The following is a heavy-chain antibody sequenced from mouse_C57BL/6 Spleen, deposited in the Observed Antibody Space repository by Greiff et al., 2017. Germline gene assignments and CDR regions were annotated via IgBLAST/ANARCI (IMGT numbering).Heavy chain of an antibody. D-gene: IGHD1-1*01. J-gene: IGHJ1*03. V-gene: IGHV5-17*01. CDR1: GFTFSDYG. Sequence: EVQRVESGGGLVKPGGSLKLSCAASGFTFSDYGMHWVRQAPEKGLEWVAYISSGSSTIYYADTVKGRFTISRDNAKNTLFLQMTSLRSEDTAMYYCARFFYYYGSSYAWYFDVWGTGTTVTVSS. CDR2: ISSGSSTI. CDR3: ARFFYYYGSSYAWYFDV.